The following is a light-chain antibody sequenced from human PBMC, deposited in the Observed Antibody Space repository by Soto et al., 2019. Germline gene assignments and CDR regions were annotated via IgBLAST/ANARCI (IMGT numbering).Light chain of an antibody. CDR2: GAS. J-gene: IGKJ5*01. CDR3: HQYGTSIT. Sequence: EIVLTQSPGTLSLSPGERATLSCGASQSISGSYLAWYQQKPGQAPRLLIYGASSRATDIPDRFSGSGSGADFTLTISRLESEDFAVYYCHQYGTSITFCQWRRLEIK. CDR1: QSISGSY. V-gene: IGKV3-20*01.